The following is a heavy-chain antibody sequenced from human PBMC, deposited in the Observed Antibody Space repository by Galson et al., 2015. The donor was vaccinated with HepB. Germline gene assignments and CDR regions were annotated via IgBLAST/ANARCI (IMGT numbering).Heavy chain of an antibody. CDR1: GFTFSSYS. CDR3: AKSRETMAAAGDH. D-gene: IGHD6-13*01. CDR2: ISGSGGST. J-gene: IGHJ4*02. V-gene: IGHV3-23*01. Sequence: SLRLSCAASGFTFSSYSMNWVRQAPGKGLEWVSVISGSGGSTYYADSVKGRFTISRDNSKNTMYLKMDSLRADDTAVYHCAKSRETMAAAGDHWGQGTQVTVSS.